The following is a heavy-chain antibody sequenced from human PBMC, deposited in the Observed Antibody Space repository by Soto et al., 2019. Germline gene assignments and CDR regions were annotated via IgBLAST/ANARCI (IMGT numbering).Heavy chain of an antibody. V-gene: IGHV3-33*01. CDR3: ARDPDYGDNTYFDY. Sequence: HPGGSLRLSCAASGFTFSSYGMHWVRQAPGKGLEWVAVIWYDGSNKYYADSVKGRFTISRDNSKNTLYLQMNSLRAEDTAVYYCARDPDYGDNTYFDYWGQGTLVTVSS. D-gene: IGHD4-17*01. J-gene: IGHJ4*02. CDR1: GFTFSSYG. CDR2: IWYDGSNK.